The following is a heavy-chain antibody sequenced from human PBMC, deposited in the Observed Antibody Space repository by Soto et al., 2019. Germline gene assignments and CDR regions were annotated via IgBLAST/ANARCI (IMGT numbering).Heavy chain of an antibody. Sequence: PGGSLRLSCAASGFTVSSNYMSWVRQAPGKGLEWVSVIYSGGSTYYADSVKGRFTISRDNSKNTLYPQMNSLRAEDTAVYYCARHMITFGGVIVKGYYYGMDVWGQGTTVTVSS. CDR2: IYSGGST. CDR3: ARHMITFGGVIVKGYYYGMDV. V-gene: IGHV3-53*01. CDR1: GFTVSSNY. J-gene: IGHJ6*02. D-gene: IGHD3-16*02.